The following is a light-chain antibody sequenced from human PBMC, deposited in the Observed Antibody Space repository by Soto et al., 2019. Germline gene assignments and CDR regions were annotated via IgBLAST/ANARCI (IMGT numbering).Light chain of an antibody. V-gene: IGKV3-20*01. J-gene: IGKJ4*01. CDR1: QSVSSSY. CDR2: GAS. Sequence: VLTQSPGTLSLSPGERATLSCRASQSVSSSYLAWYQQKPGQAPRLLIYGASSRATGIPDRFSGSGSATDFTLTISRLEPEDFAVYYCQQYHTSPLTFGGGTKVDIK. CDR3: QQYHTSPLT.